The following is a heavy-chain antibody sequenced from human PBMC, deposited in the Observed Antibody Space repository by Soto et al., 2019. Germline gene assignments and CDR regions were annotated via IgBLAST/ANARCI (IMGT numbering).Heavy chain of an antibody. J-gene: IGHJ3*02. CDR2: ISAYNCNT. CDR1: GYTFTSYG. V-gene: IGHV1-18*01. CDR3: ARDGSGSYVRAFDI. Sequence: ASVKVSCKASGYTFTSYGISWVRQAPGQGLEWMGWISAYNCNTNYAQKLQGRVTMTTDTSTSTAYMELRSLRSDDTAVYCCARDGSGSYVRAFDIWGQGTMVTVSS. D-gene: IGHD3-10*01.